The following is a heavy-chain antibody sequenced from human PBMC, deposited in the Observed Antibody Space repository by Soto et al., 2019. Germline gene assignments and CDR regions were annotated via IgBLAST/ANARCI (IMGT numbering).Heavy chain of an antibody. D-gene: IGHD2-2*01. CDR2: IITISGTA. CDR3: GRSQGSSTSLEIYYYYYYGMDV. CDR1: GGTFSSYA. Sequence: QVQLVQSGAEVKKPGSSVKVSCKASGGTFSSYAISWVRQAPGQGLEWMGGIITISGTANYAQKFQGRVTITADESTSTVYMELSSLRSEDTAVYYCGRSQGSSTSLEIYYYYYYGMDVWGQGTTVTVSS. J-gene: IGHJ6*02. V-gene: IGHV1-69*01.